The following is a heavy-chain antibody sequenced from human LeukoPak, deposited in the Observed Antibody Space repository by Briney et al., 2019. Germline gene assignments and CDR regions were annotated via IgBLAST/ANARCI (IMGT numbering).Heavy chain of an antibody. V-gene: IGHV4-59*01. CDR2: IYYSVST. CDR3: ASYGRGPGSPSYVAAAADWFDP. Sequence: SETLSLTCTVSGGSISSYYWSWIRQPPGKGLEWIGYIYYSVSTNYNPSLKSRVTISVDTSKNQFSLKLSSVTAADTAVYYCASYGRGPGSPSYVAAAADWFDPWGQGTLVTVSS. J-gene: IGHJ5*02. D-gene: IGHD6-13*01. CDR1: GGSISSYY.